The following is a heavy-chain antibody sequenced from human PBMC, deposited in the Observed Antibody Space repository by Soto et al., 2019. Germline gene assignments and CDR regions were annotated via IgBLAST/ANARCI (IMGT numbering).Heavy chain of an antibody. J-gene: IGHJ5*02. CDR1: GFSLSTSGVG. Sequence: KESGPTLVKPTQTLTLTCTFSGFSLSTSGVGVGWIRQPPGKALEWLALIYWDDDKRYSPSLKSRLTITKDTSKNQVVLTMTNMDPVDTATYYCAHRLYGDYVRDWFDPWGQGTLVTVSS. D-gene: IGHD4-17*01. CDR2: IYWDDDK. V-gene: IGHV2-5*02. CDR3: AHRLYGDYVRDWFDP.